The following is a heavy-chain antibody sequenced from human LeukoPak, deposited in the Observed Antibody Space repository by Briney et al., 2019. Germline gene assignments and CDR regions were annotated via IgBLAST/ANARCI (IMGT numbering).Heavy chain of an antibody. V-gene: IGHV4-30-4*01. Sequence: SQTLSLTCTVSGGSISSGDYCWSWIRQPPGKVLEWIGYISNSGSTYYSPSLKSRVTISGDTSKNQFSLKLSSVTAADTAVYYCVRGPGGYFDYWGQGTLVTVSS. CDR2: ISNSGST. CDR3: VRGPGGYFDY. D-gene: IGHD3-10*01. CDR1: GGSISSGDYC. J-gene: IGHJ4*02.